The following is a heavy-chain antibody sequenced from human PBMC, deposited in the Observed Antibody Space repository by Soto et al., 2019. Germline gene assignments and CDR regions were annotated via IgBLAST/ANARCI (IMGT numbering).Heavy chain of an antibody. D-gene: IGHD3-10*01. Sequence: SETLSLTCTVSGGSISSGDYYWSWIRQPPGKGLEWIGYIYYSGSTYYNPSLKSRVTISVDTSNNQFSLKLTSVTAADTAVYYCARYYYGSGSYQDYWGQGTLVTVSS. CDR2: IYYSGST. CDR1: GGSISSGDYY. J-gene: IGHJ4*02. V-gene: IGHV4-30-4*01. CDR3: ARYYYGSGSYQDY.